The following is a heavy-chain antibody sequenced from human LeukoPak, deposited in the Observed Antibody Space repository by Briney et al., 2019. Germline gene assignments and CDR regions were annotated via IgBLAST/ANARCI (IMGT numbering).Heavy chain of an antibody. CDR1: GGSISSYY. CDR3: ARLYCSSTSCRGLGFDP. CDR2: IYTSGSA. V-gene: IGHV4-4*09. J-gene: IGHJ5*02. Sequence: SETLSLTCTVSGGSISSYYWSWIRQPPGKGLEWIGYIYTSGSANYNPSLKSRVTISVDTSKNQFSLKLSSVTAADTAVYYCARLYCSSTSCRGLGFDPWGQGTLVTVSS. D-gene: IGHD2-2*01.